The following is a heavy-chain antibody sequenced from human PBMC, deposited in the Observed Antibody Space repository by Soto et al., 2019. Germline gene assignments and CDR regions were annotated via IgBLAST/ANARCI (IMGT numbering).Heavy chain of an antibody. V-gene: IGHV3-23*01. J-gene: IGHJ3*02. CDR1: GFTFSSSI. CDR2: ISGSGGST. D-gene: IGHD3-22*01. CDR3: AKDLRRGYYDPGPFEI. Sequence: GGSLRLSCAASGFTFSSSIMSWVRQAPGEGLEWVSAISGSGGSTYYADSVKGRFTISRDNSKNTLYLQMDSLRAEDTAVYYCAKDLRRGYYDPGPFEIRGQGTMVTVSS.